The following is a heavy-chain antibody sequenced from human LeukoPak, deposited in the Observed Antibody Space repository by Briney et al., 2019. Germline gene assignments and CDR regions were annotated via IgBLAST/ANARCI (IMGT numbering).Heavy chain of an antibody. CDR1: GFIVRSNY. V-gene: IGHV3-53*01. D-gene: IGHD2-21*01. J-gene: IGHJ4*02. CDR3: ARVWSDIDY. CDR2: IYSGGST. Sequence: PGGSLRLSYGTSGFIVRSNYMSWVRQAPGKGLEWVSVIYSGGSTYYADSVKGRFTISRDNSKNTLYLQMNSLRAEDTAVYYCARVWSDIDYWGQGTLVTVSS.